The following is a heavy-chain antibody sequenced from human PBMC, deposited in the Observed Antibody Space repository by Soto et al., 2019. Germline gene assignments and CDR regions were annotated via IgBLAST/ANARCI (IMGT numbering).Heavy chain of an antibody. D-gene: IGHD6-19*01. Sequence: EVQLVESGGGLVQPGGSLRLSCAASGFTVSSNYMSWVRQAPGKGLEWVSVIYSGGSTYYAESVKGRFTISRDNSKNTVYLQMNSLRAEDTAVYYCARVGYSSGWYRSWGQGTLVTVSS. V-gene: IGHV3-66*01. CDR3: ARVGYSSGWYRS. CDR1: GFTVSSNY. CDR2: IYSGGST. J-gene: IGHJ5*02.